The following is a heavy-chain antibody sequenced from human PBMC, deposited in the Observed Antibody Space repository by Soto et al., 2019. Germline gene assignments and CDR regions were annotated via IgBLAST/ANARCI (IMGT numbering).Heavy chain of an antibody. CDR1: GGSISSYY. CDR2: IYYSGIT. J-gene: IGHJ4*02. CDR3: ARGGGVYYFDY. V-gene: IGHV4-59*01. D-gene: IGHD2-8*02. Sequence: QVQLQESGPGLVKPSETLSLTCTVSGGSISSYYWSWIRQPPGKGLEWIGYIYYSGITDYTPSLKSRVTISVDTSKSQFSLKLSSVTAADTAVYYCARGGGVYYFDYWGQGTLVTVSS.